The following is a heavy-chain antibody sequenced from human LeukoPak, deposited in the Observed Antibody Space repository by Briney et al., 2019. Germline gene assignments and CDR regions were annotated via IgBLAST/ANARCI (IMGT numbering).Heavy chain of an antibody. V-gene: IGHV4-34*01. J-gene: IGHJ5*02. CDR1: GGSFSGYY. CDR3: ARGGIVVVPAARGWFDP. CDR2: INHSGST. Sequence: PSETLSLTCAVYGGSFSGYYWSWIRQPPGKGLEWIGEINHSGSTNYNPSLKSRVTISVDTSKNQFSLKLSSVTAADTAAYYCARGGIVVVPAARGWFDPWGQGTLVTVSS. D-gene: IGHD2-2*01.